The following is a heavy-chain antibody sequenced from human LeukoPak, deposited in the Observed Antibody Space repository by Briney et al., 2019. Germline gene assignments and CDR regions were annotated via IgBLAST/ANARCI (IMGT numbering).Heavy chain of an antibody. CDR3: SIQFYYDRSGCWGGDY. CDR2: IKSKTDGGTT. D-gene: IGHD3-22*01. CDR1: GFTFSDAW. V-gene: IGHV3-15*01. Sequence: GGSLRLSCAASGFTFSDAWMSWVRQAPGKGLEWVGRIKSKTDGGTTDYAAPVKGRFTISTDDSKNTLYLQMDSLKTEDTAVYYCSIQFYYDRSGCWGGDYWGQGTLVTVSS. J-gene: IGHJ4*02.